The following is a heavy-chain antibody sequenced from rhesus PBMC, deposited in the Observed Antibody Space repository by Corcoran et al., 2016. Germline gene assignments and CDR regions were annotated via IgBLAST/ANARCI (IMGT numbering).Heavy chain of an antibody. J-gene: IGHJ4*01. CDR3: ARAHGSSYEYMSH. CDR2: INGNSGST. CDR1: GASISRYW. Sequence: QVQMQESGPGLVKPSATLSLTCAVSGASISRYWWRWIRQPPGKGREWIGEINGNSGSTYYNPSLKSRVTISKDASKNQFSLKLSSVTAADTAVYYCARAHGSSYEYMSHWCQGVLVTVSS. D-gene: IGHD4-29*01. V-gene: IGHV4-80*01.